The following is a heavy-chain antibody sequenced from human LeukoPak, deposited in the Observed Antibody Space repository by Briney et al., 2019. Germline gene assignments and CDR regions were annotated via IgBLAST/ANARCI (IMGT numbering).Heavy chain of an antibody. Sequence: SETLSLTCTVSGGSISSGSYYWSWIRQPAGKGLEWIGRIYTSGSTNYNPSLKSRVTISVDTSNNQFSLKLSSVTAADTAVYYCARDNYSSSWYHYFDYWGQGTLLTVSS. V-gene: IGHV4-61*02. CDR2: IYTSGST. D-gene: IGHD6-13*01. CDR1: GGSISSGSYY. CDR3: ARDNYSSSWYHYFDY. J-gene: IGHJ4*02.